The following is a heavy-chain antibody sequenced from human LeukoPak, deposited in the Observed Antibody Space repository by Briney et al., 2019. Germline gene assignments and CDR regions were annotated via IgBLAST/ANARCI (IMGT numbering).Heavy chain of an antibody. CDR3: ARALWGRSGSHSFDY. Sequence: SETLSLTCAVSGGSISSSNWWSWVRQPPGKGLEWIGEIYHSGSTNYNPSLKSRVTISVDKSKNQFSLKLSSVTAADTAVYYCARALWGRSGSHSFDYWGQGTLVTVSS. J-gene: IGHJ4*02. D-gene: IGHD1-26*01. CDR1: GGSISSSNW. V-gene: IGHV4-4*02. CDR2: IYHSGST.